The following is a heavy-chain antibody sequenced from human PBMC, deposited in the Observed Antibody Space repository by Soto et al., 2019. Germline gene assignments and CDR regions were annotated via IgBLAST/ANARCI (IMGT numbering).Heavy chain of an antibody. CDR3: ARGDREDTAVVIGVRPGEYGVDV. D-gene: IGHD2-15*01. J-gene: IGHJ6*02. CDR1: GFTFRNYA. V-gene: IGHV3-30-3*01. CDR2: IAYDGSNK. Sequence: QVQLEESGGGVVQPGRSLRLSCATSGFTFRNYAMHWVRQAPGKGLECVAVIAYDGSNKFYRDYVKGRFTISRDNSQNTLYLQINSLRYEDTAVYYCARGDREDTAVVIGVRPGEYGVDVWGQGTTVTVSS.